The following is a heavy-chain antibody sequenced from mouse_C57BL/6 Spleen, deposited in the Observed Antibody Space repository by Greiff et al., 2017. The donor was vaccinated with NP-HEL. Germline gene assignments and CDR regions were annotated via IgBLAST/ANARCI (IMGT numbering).Heavy chain of an antibody. V-gene: IGHV5-16*01. J-gene: IGHJ1*03. Sequence: EVHLVESEGGLVQPGSSMKLSCTASGFTFSDYYMAWVRQVPEKGLEWVANINYDGSSTYYLDSLKSRFIISRDNAKNIRYLQRSSLKSEDTATYYCARVGPIYYYYDAYFDVWGTGTTVTVSS. D-gene: IGHD2-4*01. CDR1: GFTFSDYY. CDR2: INYDGSST. CDR3: ARVGPIYYYYDAYFDV.